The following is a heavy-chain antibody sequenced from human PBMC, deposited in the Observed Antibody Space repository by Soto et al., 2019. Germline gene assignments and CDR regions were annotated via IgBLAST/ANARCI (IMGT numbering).Heavy chain of an antibody. CDR1: GGSISSYY. J-gene: IGHJ6*03. CDR3: ASHPRVVVAATTPYYYYMDV. Sequence: SETLSLTCTVSGGSISSYYWSWIRQPPGKGLEWIGYIYYSGSTNYNPSLKSRVTISVDKSKNQFSLKLSSVTAADTAVYYCASHPRVVVAATTPYYYYMDVWGKGTTVTVSS. D-gene: IGHD2-15*01. V-gene: IGHV4-59*08. CDR2: IYYSGST.